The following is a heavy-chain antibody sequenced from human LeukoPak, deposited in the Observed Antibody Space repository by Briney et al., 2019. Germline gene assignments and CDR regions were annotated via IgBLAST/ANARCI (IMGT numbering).Heavy chain of an antibody. CDR1: GGSISSYY. CDR2: IYYSGST. CDR3: ASTGTYCTNGVCYFDYYYGMDV. J-gene: IGHJ6*02. Sequence: PSETLSLTCTVSGGSISSYYWSWIRQPPGKGLEWTGYIYYSGSTNYNPSLKSRVTISVDTSKNQFSLKLSSVTAADTAVYYCASTGTYCTNGVCYFDYYYGMDVWGQGTTVTVSS. V-gene: IGHV4-59*01. D-gene: IGHD2-8*01.